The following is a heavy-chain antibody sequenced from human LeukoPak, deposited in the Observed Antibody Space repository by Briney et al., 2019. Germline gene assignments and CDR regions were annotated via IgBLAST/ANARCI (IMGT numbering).Heavy chain of an antibody. D-gene: IGHD6-13*01. Sequence: SEALSLTCTVSGVSISSYYWSWIRQPPGKGLEWIGYIYYSGSTNYNPSLKSRVTISLDTSKNQFSLKLSSVTAADTAVYHCARHDGSSWYYAFDVWGQGTMVTVSS. CDR3: ARHDGSSWYYAFDV. CDR1: GVSISSYY. V-gene: IGHV4-59*08. CDR2: IYYSGST. J-gene: IGHJ3*01.